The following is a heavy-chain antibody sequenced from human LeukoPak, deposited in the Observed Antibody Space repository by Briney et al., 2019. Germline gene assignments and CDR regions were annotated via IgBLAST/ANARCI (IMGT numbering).Heavy chain of an antibody. J-gene: IGHJ3*02. CDR1: GDSISSSIYY. V-gene: IGHV4-39*07. CDR3: ARENDSSGPIGGTNGPAFDI. CDR2: LCYSVAT. Sequence: PSETLSLTCAVSGDSISSSIYYWGWIRQPPGKGLEWIGSLCYSVATYYNPSLKSRVTISVDTSKNQFSLKLSSVTAADTAVYYCARENDSSGPIGGTNGPAFDIWGQGTMVTVSS. D-gene: IGHD3-22*01.